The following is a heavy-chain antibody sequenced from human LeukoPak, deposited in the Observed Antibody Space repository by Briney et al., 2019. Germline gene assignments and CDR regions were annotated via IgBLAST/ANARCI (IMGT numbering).Heavy chain of an antibody. Sequence: ASVKVSCKASGYTLTSHGISWVQQAPGQGLEWMGWISFYDGNTNYAQKLQGRMTMTTDTSTSTAYMELRSLRSDDTAVYYCARDQSPRGIDYWGQGTLVTVSS. CDR1: GYTLTSHG. CDR2: ISFYDGNT. V-gene: IGHV1-18*01. D-gene: IGHD3-10*01. J-gene: IGHJ4*02. CDR3: ARDQSPRGIDY.